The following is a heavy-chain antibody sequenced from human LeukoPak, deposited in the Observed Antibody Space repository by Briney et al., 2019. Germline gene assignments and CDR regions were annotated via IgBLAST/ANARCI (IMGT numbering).Heavy chain of an antibody. CDR3: ARDGSAYYYFKN. J-gene: IGHJ4*02. D-gene: IGHD3-22*01. Sequence: SETLSLTCSVSGGSISNYYWSWIRQPPGQGLEWIGYIYYSGSTSYNPSLKSRVTISVDTSKNQFSLKLNSVSAVDTAVYYCARDGSAYYYFKNWGQGALVTVSS. V-gene: IGHV4-59*12. CDR1: GGSISNYY. CDR2: IYYSGST.